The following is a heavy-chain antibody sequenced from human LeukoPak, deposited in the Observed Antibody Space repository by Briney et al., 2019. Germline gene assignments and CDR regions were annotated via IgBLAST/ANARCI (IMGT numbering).Heavy chain of an antibody. CDR1: GGSISSDY. J-gene: IGHJ6*03. Sequence: SETLSLTCTVSGGSISSDYWSWIRQPPGRGLEWIGYIYYSGSTNYNPSLESRVTISVDTSKNQFSLKLSSVTAADAAVYYCARVNRVRVPGGAGYYYYMEVWGKGTTVTVSS. CDR3: ARVNRVRVPGGAGYYYYMEV. D-gene: IGHD2-8*02. CDR2: IYYSGST. V-gene: IGHV4-59*01.